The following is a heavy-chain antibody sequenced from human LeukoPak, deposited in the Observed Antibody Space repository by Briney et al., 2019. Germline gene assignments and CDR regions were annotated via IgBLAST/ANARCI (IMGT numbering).Heavy chain of an antibody. V-gene: IGHV3-74*01. Sequence: PGGSLRLSCAASGFPFSSYWMHCVRQGPGKGLLWVSRINGDGSSTSYADSVEGRFTISRDNAKNTLYLQMNSLRAEDTAVYYCARVRYDYYGMDVWGQGTTVTVSS. CDR3: ARVRYDYYGMDV. D-gene: IGHD3-10*01. CDR1: GFPFSSYW. J-gene: IGHJ6*02. CDR2: INGDGSST.